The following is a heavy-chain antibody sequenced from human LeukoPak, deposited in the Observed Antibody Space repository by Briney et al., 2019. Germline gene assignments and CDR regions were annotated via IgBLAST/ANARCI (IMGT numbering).Heavy chain of an antibody. CDR2: ISWNSGSI. D-gene: IGHD3-10*01. J-gene: IGHJ5*02. Sequence: GKSLRLSCAASGFTFDDYAMHWVRQAPGKGLEWVSGISWNSGSIVYADSVKGRFTISRDNAKNSLYLQMNSLRAEDTALYYCAKDASLVRDKNFNWFDPWGQGTLVTVSS. V-gene: IGHV3-9*01. CDR1: GFTFDDYA. CDR3: AKDASLVRDKNFNWFDP.